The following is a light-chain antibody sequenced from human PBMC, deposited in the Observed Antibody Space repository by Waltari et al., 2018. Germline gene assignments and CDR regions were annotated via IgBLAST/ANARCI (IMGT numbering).Light chain of an antibody. J-gene: IGKJ1*01. V-gene: IGKV3-20*01. CDR3: QHYLRLPAT. Sequence: EIVLTQSPGTLSLSPGERATLSCRASQGVSTYLAWYQQKPGQAPRLLIYHASTRATGIPDRFSGSGSGTDFSLTISRLEPEDFAVYHCQHYLRLPATFGQGTKVQIK. CDR1: QGVSTY. CDR2: HAS.